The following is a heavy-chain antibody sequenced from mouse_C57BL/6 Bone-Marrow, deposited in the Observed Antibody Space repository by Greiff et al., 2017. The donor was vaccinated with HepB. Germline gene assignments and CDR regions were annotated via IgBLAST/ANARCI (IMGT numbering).Heavy chain of an antibody. CDR3: ARDGTDFDV. CDR1: GSTFPDYN. CDR2: INPNNGGT. V-gene: IGHV1-18*01. Sequence: VQLQQSGPGLVKPGASVKIPCKASGSTFPDYNMDWVKQSHGKSLEWIGDINPNNGGTIYNQNFKGKATLTVDKSSSTAYMELRSLTSEDTAVYYCARDGTDFDVWGTGTTVTVSS. D-gene: IGHD4-1*01. J-gene: IGHJ1*03.